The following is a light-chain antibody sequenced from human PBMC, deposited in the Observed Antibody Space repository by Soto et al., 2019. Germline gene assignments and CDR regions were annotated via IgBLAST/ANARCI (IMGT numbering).Light chain of an antibody. CDR2: GAS. V-gene: IGKV3-15*01. CDR3: QHYNNWPLT. Sequence: EIVATQSPATLSLSPGQRATLSCRTSQNINNKLVWYQQKPGQAPRLLIYGASTRATGIPARFSGSGSGTEFTLTISSLQSEDFAVYSCQHYNNWPLTFGGGTKVELK. CDR1: QNINNK. J-gene: IGKJ4*01.